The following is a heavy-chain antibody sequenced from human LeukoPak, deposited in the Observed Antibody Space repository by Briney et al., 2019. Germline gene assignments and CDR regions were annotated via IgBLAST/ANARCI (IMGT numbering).Heavy chain of an antibody. CDR1: GFTFSSYA. J-gene: IGHJ4*02. D-gene: IGHD3-22*01. V-gene: IGHV3-23*01. CDR2: FSGSGGST. Sequence: PGGSLRLSCAASGFTFSSYAMSWVRQAPGKGLEWVSAFSGSGGSTYYADSVKGRFTISRDNSKNTLYLQMNSLRAEDTAVYYCAKDVTSRYYDSSGYYDSTFDYWGQGTLVTVSS. CDR3: AKDVTSRYYDSSGYYDSTFDY.